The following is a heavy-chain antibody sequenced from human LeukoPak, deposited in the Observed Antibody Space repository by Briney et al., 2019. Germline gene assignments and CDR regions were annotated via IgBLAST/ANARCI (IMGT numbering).Heavy chain of an antibody. J-gene: IGHJ5*02. D-gene: IGHD6-13*01. CDR3: VRSQFSSSS. CDR1: EFTVSDAW. V-gene: IGHV3-7*01. Sequence: GGSLRLSCAASEFTVSDAWMSWVRQAPGKGLEWVANIKRDGSEKYYVDSVKDRFTISRDNAKNSLYLQMNSLRAEDTAVYYCVRSQFSSSSWGQGTLVTVSS. CDR2: IKRDGSEK.